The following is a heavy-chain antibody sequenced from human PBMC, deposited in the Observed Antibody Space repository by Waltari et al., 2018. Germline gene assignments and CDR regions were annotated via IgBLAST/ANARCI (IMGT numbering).Heavy chain of an antibody. CDR1: GFTFSPYE. V-gene: IGHV3-48*03. J-gene: IGHJ3*02. D-gene: IGHD5-18*01. CDR2: ISSSGGVI. CDR3: ARERDKATYGDGFDI. Sequence: EVQLVESGGGLVQPGGSLRLSCVASGFTFSPYEMNWVRQAPGKGLEWISYISSSGGVIHDADSVKGRFSISRDNAKSSLYLQMDSLRVEDTAVYYCARERDKATYGDGFDIWGQGTMVTVSS.